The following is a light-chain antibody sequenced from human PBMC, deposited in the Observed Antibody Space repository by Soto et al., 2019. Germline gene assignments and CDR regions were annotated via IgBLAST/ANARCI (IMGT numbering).Light chain of an antibody. Sequence: EIVMTQSPPTLSVSPGERATLSCRASQSVSSKLAWYQQKPGQAPRLLIYGASTRATGIPARFSGSGSGTEFTLTISSLQSEDFAVYYCQQYNNWPVAFGQGTKVDIK. CDR1: QSVSSK. V-gene: IGKV3-15*01. J-gene: IGKJ1*01. CDR3: QQYNNWPVA. CDR2: GAS.